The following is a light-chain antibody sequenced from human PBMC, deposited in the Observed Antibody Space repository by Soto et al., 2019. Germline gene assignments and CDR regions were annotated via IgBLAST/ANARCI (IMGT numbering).Light chain of an antibody. CDR2: DAS. Sequence: PGERATLSCGASQRVSSSYLAWYQQKPGLAPRLLIYDASSRATGIPDRFSGSGSGTDFTLTISRLEPEDFAVYYCQQYGSSPWTFGQGTKVEIK. J-gene: IGKJ1*01. V-gene: IGKV3D-20*01. CDR1: QRVSSSY. CDR3: QQYGSSPWT.